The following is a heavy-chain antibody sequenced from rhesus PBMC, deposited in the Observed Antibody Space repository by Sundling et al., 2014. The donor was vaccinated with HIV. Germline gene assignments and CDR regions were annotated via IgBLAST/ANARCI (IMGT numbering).Heavy chain of an antibody. CDR2: INTDTGDS. V-gene: IGHV7-114*01. J-gene: IGHJ4*01. CDR1: GYTFTSYA. Sequence: QVQLLQSGAEVKQPGASVKVSCKSSGYTFTSYALIWVRQAHGQRLEWMGWINTDTGDSKYDQAFKERFTFSVDTSINTAYLQISGLKPEDTAVYYCARVSRKGYFFDSWGQGVLVTVSS. CDR3: ARVSRKGYFFDS.